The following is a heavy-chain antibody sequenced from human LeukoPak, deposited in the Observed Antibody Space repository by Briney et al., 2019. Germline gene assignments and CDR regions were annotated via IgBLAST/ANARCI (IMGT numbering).Heavy chain of an antibody. J-gene: IGHJ4*02. CDR3: AKDHTTGDYDY. CDR2: ISGSGGST. V-gene: IGHV3-23*01. CDR1: GFTFSGSA. Sequence: GGSLRLSCAASGFTFSGSAMHWVRQAPGKGLEWVSAISGSGGSTYYADSVKGRFTISRDNSKNTLYLQMNSLRAEDTAVYYCAKDHTTGDYDYWGQGTLVTVSS. D-gene: IGHD4-17*01.